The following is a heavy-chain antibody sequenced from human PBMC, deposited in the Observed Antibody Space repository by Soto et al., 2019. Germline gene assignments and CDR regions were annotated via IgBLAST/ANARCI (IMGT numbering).Heavy chain of an antibody. CDR3: ARRGAYCGGDCYSVLGALDI. CDR1: GGTFSSYA. D-gene: IGHD2-21*02. V-gene: IGHV1-69*13. Sequence: ASVKVSCKASGGTFSSYAISWVRQAPGQGLEWMGGIIPIFGTANYAQKFQGRVTITADESTSTAYMELSSLRSEDTAVYYCARRGAYCGGDCYSVLGALDIWGQGTMVTVSS. J-gene: IGHJ3*02. CDR2: IIPIFGTA.